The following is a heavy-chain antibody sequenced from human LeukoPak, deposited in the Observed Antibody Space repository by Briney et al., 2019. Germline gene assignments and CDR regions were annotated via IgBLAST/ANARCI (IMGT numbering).Heavy chain of an antibody. D-gene: IGHD1-26*01. CDR3: ARKLGATYFT. CDR2: IYTSGST. J-gene: IGHJ4*02. CDR1: GGSISSGSYY. V-gene: IGHV4-61*02. Sequence: SETLSLTCTVSGGSISSGSYYWSWIRQPAGKGLEWIGRIYTSGSTNYNPSLKSRVTISVDTSKNQFSLKLSSVTAADTAVYYCARKLGATYFTWGQGTLVTVSS.